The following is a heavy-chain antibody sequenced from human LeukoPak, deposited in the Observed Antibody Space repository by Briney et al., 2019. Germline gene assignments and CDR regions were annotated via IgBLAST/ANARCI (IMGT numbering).Heavy chain of an antibody. V-gene: IGHV1-18*01. CDR2: ISAYNGNT. Sequence: ASVKVSCKAFGYTFTSYGISLVRQAPGQGLEWMGWISAYNGNTNYAQKLQGRVTMTTDTSTSTAYMELRSLRSDDTAVYYCARGVHGGSGSYYYFDYWGQGTLVTVSS. CDR3: ARGVHGGSGSYYYFDY. CDR1: GYTFTSYG. D-gene: IGHD1-26*01. J-gene: IGHJ4*02.